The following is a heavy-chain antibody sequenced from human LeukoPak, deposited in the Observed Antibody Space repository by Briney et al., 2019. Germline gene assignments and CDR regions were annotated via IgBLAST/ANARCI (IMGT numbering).Heavy chain of an antibody. CDR3: ASGTEITFGGVIVIPGYYFDY. D-gene: IGHD3-16*02. V-gene: IGHV3-23*01. J-gene: IGHJ4*02. CDR1: GFTFSSYA. CDR2: ISGSGGST. Sequence: GGSLRLSCAASGFTFSSYAMSWVRQAPGKGLEWVSAISGSGGSTYYADSVKGRFTISRDNSKNTLYLQMNSLRAEDTAVYYCASGTEITFGGVIVIPGYYFDYWGQGTLVTVSP.